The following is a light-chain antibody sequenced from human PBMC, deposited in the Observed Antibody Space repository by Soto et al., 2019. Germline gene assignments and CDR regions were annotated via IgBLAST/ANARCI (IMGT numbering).Light chain of an antibody. CDR1: QSVGSN. J-gene: IGKJ1*01. CDR3: QQYNNWPPDRT. Sequence: EIVMTQSPATLSVSPGDRAALSCRASQSVGSNLAWYQQKPGQAPRLLIYGASTRATGIPARFSGSGSGTEFTLTISSLQSEDVAIYFCQQYNNWPPDRTFGQGTKVAIK. V-gene: IGKV3-15*01. CDR2: GAS.